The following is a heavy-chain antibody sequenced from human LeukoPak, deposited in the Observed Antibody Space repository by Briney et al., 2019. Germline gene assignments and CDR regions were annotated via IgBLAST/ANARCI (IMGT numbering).Heavy chain of an antibody. CDR2: ISSSGSSI. CDR3: ARENRYCTGGSCYYQWDY. Sequence: GGSLRLSCAASGFTFSDYYMSWIRQAPGKGLEWVSYISSSGSSIYYADPVKGRFTISRGNAKNSLYLQMNSLRAEDPAVYYCARENRYCTGGSCYYQWDYWGQGTLVTVSS. D-gene: IGHD2-15*01. V-gene: IGHV3-11*04. J-gene: IGHJ4*02. CDR1: GFTFSDYY.